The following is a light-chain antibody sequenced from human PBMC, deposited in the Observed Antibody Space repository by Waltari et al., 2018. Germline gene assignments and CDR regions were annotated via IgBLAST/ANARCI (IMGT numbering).Light chain of an antibody. CDR3: LISFGGAEEI. Sequence: QAVVTQEPSLTVSPGGTVTLTCASSTGPVTRGHYPYWFQQKPGQAPRTLSYATSNRHACAPVRFSGSLLGGKAALTLSGAQPDDEADYYCLISFGGAEEIFGGGTKLTVL. V-gene: IGLV7-46*01. CDR1: TGPVTRGHY. J-gene: IGLJ2*01. CDR2: ATS.